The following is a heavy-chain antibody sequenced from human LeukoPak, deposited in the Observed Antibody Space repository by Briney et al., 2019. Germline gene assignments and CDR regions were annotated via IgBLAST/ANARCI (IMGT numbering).Heavy chain of an antibody. V-gene: IGHV3-11*03. Sequence: KPGGSLRLSCAASGFTFSDYYMSWIRQAPGKGLEWVSYISSSSSYTNYADSVKGRFTISRDNANNSLYLQMNSLRAEDTAVYYCARLGIQLRTFDIWGQGTMVTVSS. CDR1: GFTFSDYY. D-gene: IGHD5-18*01. J-gene: IGHJ3*02. CDR3: ARLGIQLRTFDI. CDR2: ISSSSSYT.